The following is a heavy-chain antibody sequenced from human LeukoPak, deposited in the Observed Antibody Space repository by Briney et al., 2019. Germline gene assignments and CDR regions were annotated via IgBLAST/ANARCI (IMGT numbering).Heavy chain of an antibody. Sequence: PSHTLSLTCNVSGVSLSDGRYYWPWLRQHPGKGLEWIGYKYYSGSVKYNPSLKSRLTISIDTSKNQFSLQLSSVTAADTATYYCATPYCSSISCLDVFNVWGQGTRVTVSS. CDR1: GVSLSDGRYY. J-gene: IGHJ3*01. CDR2: KYYSGSV. D-gene: IGHD2-2*01. V-gene: IGHV4-31*03. CDR3: ATPYCSSISCLDVFNV.